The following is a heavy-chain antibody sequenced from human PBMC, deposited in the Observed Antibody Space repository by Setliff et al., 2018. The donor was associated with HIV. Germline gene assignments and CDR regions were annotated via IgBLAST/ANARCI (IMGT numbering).Heavy chain of an antibody. CDR2: IYHSEST. CDR1: GYSISSGYY. J-gene: IGHJ4*02. D-gene: IGHD3-22*01. Sequence: SETLSLTCAVSGYSISSGYYWGWIRQPPGKGLEWIGSIYHSESTYYNPSLKSRVTISVDTSKNQFSLKLSSVTAADTAVYYCARLNSSGYYYLDYFDYWGQGTLVTVSS. CDR3: ARLNSSGYYYLDYFDY. V-gene: IGHV4-38-2*01.